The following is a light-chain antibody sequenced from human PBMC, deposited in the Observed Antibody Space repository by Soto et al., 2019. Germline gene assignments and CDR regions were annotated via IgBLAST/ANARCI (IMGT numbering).Light chain of an antibody. J-gene: IGKJ2*01. CDR1: QDISNY. CDR3: QQYDNPPYT. Sequence: DIQLTQSPSSLSASVGDRVTSTCQASQDISNYLNWYQKKPGKAPKLLIYDASTLETGVPSRFSGSGSGTFFTFTISSLQHEDIAKYYWQQYDNPPYTFGHGTKLEIK. V-gene: IGKV1-33*01. CDR2: DAS.